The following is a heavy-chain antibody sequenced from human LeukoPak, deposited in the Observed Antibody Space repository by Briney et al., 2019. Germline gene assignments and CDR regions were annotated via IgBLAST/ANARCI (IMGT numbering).Heavy chain of an antibody. J-gene: IGHJ4*02. V-gene: IGHV5-51*01. D-gene: IGHD6-13*01. Sequence: KLGESLKISCKGSGYSFTSYGIGWVRQMPGKGLEWMGIIYPGDSDTKYSPSFQGQVTISADKSISTAYLQWSSLKASDTAMYYCARRSSSWDRYDNWGQGTLVTVSS. CDR1: GYSFTSYG. CDR2: IYPGDSDT. CDR3: ARRSSSWDRYDN.